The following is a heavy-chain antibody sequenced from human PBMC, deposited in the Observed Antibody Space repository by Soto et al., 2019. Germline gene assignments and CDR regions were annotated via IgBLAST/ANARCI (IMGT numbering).Heavy chain of an antibody. CDR2: ITASNGNA. V-gene: IGHV1-18*01. CDR1: GYTFTNCG. Sequence: ASVKVSCKASGYTFTNCGITWVRQAPGQGLEWMGWITASNGNANYAREIQGRLTLTRDTSTNTASMELRSLRSDDTAVYYCARGASCSSTSCYDNFHYGLAVWGQGTTVTVSS. CDR3: ARGASCSSTSCYDNFHYGLAV. D-gene: IGHD2-2*01. J-gene: IGHJ6*02.